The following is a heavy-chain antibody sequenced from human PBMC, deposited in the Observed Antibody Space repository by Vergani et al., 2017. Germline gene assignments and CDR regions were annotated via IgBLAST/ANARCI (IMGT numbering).Heavy chain of an antibody. CDR2: INHSGST. Sequence: QVQLQQWGAGLLKPSETLSLTCAVYGGSFSGYYWSWIRQPPGKGLEWIGEINHSGSTNYNPSLKSRVTISVDTSKNQFSLKLSSVTAAATAVYYCARAMGGYWSSISWPFDYWGQGPLVTVSS. D-gene: IGHD2-2*01. V-gene: IGHV4-34*01. J-gene: IGHJ4*02. CDR1: GGSFSGYY. CDR3: ARAMGGYWSSISWPFDY.